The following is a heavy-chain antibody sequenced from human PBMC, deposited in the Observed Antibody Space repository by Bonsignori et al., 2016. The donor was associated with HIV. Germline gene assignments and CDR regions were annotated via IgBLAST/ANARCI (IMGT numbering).Heavy chain of an antibody. D-gene: IGHD3-22*01. V-gene: IGHV3-9*01. Sequence: VRQAPGKGLEWVSGISWNSGSIGYADSVKGRFTISRDNAKNSLYLQMNSLRAEDTALYYCAKGGVDYYDSSGVDYWGQGTLVTVSS. CDR2: ISWNSGSI. CDR3: AKGGVDYYDSSGVDY. J-gene: IGHJ4*02.